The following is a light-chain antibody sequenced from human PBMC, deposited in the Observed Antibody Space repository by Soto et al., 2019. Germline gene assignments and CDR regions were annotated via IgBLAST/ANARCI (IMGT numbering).Light chain of an antibody. J-gene: IGKJ1*01. CDR1: QSVSSN. CDR2: GAS. V-gene: IGKV3-15*01. CDR3: QQYNNWPPTWT. Sequence: EIVMTQSPATLSVSPGERATLSCRASQSVSSNLAWYQQKPGQAPRLLIYGASTRATGIPARFSGSGSGTEFTLTISILQSEDFAVYYCQQYNNWPPTWTFGQGTKVEIK.